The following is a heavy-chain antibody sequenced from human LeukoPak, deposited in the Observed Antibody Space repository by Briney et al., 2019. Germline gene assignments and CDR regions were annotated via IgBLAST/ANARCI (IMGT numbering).Heavy chain of an antibody. CDR1: GFTFSSYW. V-gene: IGHV3-7*01. CDR3: ASSVWGCGGDCYPRDDAFDI. D-gene: IGHD2-21*02. CDR2: IKQDGSEK. J-gene: IGHJ3*02. Sequence: GGSLRLSCAASGFTFSSYWMSWVRQAPGKGLEWVANIKQDGSEKYYVDSVKGRFTISRDNAKNSLYLQMNSLRAEDTAVYYCASSVWGCGGDCYPRDDAFDIWGQGTMVTVSS.